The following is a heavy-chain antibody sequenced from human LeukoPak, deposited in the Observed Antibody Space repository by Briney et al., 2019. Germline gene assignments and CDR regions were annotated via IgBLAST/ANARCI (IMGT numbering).Heavy chain of an antibody. Sequence: ASVKVSCKASGYTFTSYAMHWVRQAPGQSLEWMGWINAGNGNTKYSQEFQGRVTITRDTSASTAYMELSSLRSEDMAVYYCARGHFDWLLIMSGYYFDYWGQGTLVTVSS. CDR3: ARGHFDWLLIMSGYYFDY. CDR1: GYTFTSYA. D-gene: IGHD3-9*01. CDR2: INAGNGNT. V-gene: IGHV1-3*03. J-gene: IGHJ4*02.